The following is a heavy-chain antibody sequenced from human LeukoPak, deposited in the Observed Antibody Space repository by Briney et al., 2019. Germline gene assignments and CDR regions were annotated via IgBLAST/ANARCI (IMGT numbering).Heavy chain of an antibody. J-gene: IGHJ3*02. CDR3: ARDSRPQAFDI. Sequence: ASMKVSCKASGGTFSSYAISWVRQAPGQGLEWMGRIIPILGIANYAQKFQGRVTITADKSTSTAYMELSSLRSEDTAVYYCARDSRPQAFDIWGQGTMVTVSS. V-gene: IGHV1-69*04. CDR1: GGTFSSYA. CDR2: IIPILGIA. D-gene: IGHD6-13*01.